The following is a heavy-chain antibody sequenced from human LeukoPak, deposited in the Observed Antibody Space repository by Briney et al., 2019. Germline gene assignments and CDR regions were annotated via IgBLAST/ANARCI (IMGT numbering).Heavy chain of an antibody. CDR2: INSDGSST. CDR1: GFTFSSYW. Sequence: GGSLRLSCAASGFTFSSYWMHWVRQAPGKGLVWVSRINSDGSSTSYADSVKGRFTISRDNAKNTLYLQMNSLRAEDTAVYYCASSPRFLEWLFPIAEYYFDYWGQGTLVTVSS. CDR3: ASSPRFLEWLFPIAEYYFDY. J-gene: IGHJ4*02. V-gene: IGHV3-74*01. D-gene: IGHD3-3*01.